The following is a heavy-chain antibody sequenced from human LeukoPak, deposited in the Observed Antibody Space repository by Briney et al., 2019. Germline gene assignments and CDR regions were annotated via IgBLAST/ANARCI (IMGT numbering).Heavy chain of an antibody. CDR1: GFTFSSYA. CDR2: ISYDGSNK. D-gene: IGHD5-18*01. Sequence: HTGGSLRLSCAASGFTFSSYAMHWVRQAPGKGLEWVAVISYDGSNKYYADSVKGRFTISRDSSKNTLYLQMNSLRAEDTAVYYCAREGTAMAMTFDYWGQGTLVTVSS. J-gene: IGHJ4*02. CDR3: AREGTAMAMTFDY. V-gene: IGHV3-30-3*01.